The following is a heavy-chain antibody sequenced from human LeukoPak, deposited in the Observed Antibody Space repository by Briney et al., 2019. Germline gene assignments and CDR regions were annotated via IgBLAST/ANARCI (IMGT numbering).Heavy chain of an antibody. Sequence: GGSLRLSCAASGFTFRSYWIHWVRQAPGKGLVWAGRIDNDGSDTIHADSVKGRFTVSRDNAKNTLYLQMNSLRAEDTAVYFCARGGFSHGFDVWGQGTVVTVSS. CDR3: ARGGFSHGFDV. J-gene: IGHJ3*01. V-gene: IGHV3-74*01. CDR1: GFTFRSYW. CDR2: IDNDGSDT. D-gene: IGHD5-12*01.